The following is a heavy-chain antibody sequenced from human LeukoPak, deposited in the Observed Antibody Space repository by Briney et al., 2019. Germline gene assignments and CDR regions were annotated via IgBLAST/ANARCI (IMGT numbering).Heavy chain of an antibody. V-gene: IGHV4-39*01. CDR2: IYYSGST. D-gene: IGHD6-6*01. J-gene: IGHJ5*02. CDR3: ARRDSAARRNWFDP. Sequence: PSETLSLTCTVSGGSISSSSYYWGWIRQPPGKGLEWIGSIYYSGSTYYNPSLKSRVTISVDTSKNQFSLKLGSVTAADTAVYYCARRDSAARRNWFDPWGQGTLVTVSS. CDR1: GGSISSSSYY.